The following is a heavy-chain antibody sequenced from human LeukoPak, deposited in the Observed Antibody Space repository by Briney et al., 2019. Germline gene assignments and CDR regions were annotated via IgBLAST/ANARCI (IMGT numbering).Heavy chain of an antibody. CDR2: IYYSGST. J-gene: IGHJ5*02. V-gene: IGHV4-39*07. CDR3: ARLLRAGYCSTTTCNWFDP. CDR1: GGSISSSSYY. D-gene: IGHD2-2*03. Sequence: SETLSLTCTVSGGSISSSSYYWGWIRQPPGKRLEWIGSIYYSGSTYYSPSLKSRVTISVDTSKNQFSLKLSSVTAADTAVYYCARLLRAGYCSTTTCNWFDPWGQGTLVTVSS.